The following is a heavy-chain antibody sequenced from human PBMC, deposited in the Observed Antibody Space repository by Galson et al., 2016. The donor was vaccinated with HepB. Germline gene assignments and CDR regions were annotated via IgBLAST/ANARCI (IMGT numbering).Heavy chain of an antibody. CDR3: AKNDILTGYSAFDY. Sequence: SLRLSCAASGFTFSSYGMNWVRQAPGKGLEWVAVITYDGSKKYYADPAKGRFTISRDNSKNTLYLQMNSLRAEDTAVYYCAKNDILTGYSAFDYWGQGTLVTVSS. V-gene: IGHV3-30*18. CDR1: GFTFSSYG. D-gene: IGHD3-9*01. CDR2: ITYDGSKK. J-gene: IGHJ4*02.